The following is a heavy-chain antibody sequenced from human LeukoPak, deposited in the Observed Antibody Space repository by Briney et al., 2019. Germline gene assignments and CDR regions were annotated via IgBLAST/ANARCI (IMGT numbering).Heavy chain of an antibody. CDR3: ARSKIAVY. CDR2: INHSGST. D-gene: IGHD6-19*01. V-gene: IGHV4-39*07. J-gene: IGHJ4*02. Sequence: SETLSLTCTVSGGSISSSSYYWGWIRQPPGKGLEWIGEINHSGSTNYNPSLKSRVTISVDTSKNQFSLKVSSVTAADTAVYYCARSKIAVYWGQGPLVTVSS. CDR1: GGSISSSSYY.